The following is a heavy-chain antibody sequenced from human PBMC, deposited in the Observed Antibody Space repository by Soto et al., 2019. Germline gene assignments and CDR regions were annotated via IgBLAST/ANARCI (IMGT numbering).Heavy chain of an antibody. CDR1: GYPFTSYG. CDR3: ASAELGQNYDFWSGYYWSYDAFDI. V-gene: IGHV1-18*01. Sequence: VQLVQSGAEVKKPGASVKVSCKASGYPFTSYGISWVRQAPGQGLAWMGWIRAYNVNTNYEQKLQGIVTMTTDTSTSTAYMELRSLRYDDKAVDYCASAELGQNYDFWSGYYWSYDAFDIWGQGTMVTGSS. J-gene: IGHJ3*02. CDR2: IRAYNVNT. D-gene: IGHD3-3*01.